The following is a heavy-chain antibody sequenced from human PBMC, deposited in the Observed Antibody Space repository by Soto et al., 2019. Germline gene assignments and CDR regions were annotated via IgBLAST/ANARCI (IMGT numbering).Heavy chain of an antibody. J-gene: IGHJ6*02. CDR3: AKVLQGSFGMDV. CDR1: GFSFSNHV. CDR2: ASPSGDMS. Sequence: PGGSLRLSCAASGFSFSNHVMRWVRQAPGKGLEWVSSASPSGDMSYYADSVKGRFTIARDNSKNTLYLQMSSLRAEDAADYYCAKVLQGSFGMDVWGRGTSVTAP. V-gene: IGHV3-23*01. D-gene: IGHD3-16*02.